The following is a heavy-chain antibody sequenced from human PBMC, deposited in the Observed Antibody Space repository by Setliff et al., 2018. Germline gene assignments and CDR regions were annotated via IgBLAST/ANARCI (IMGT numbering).Heavy chain of an antibody. J-gene: IGHJ4*02. CDR2: ISPHTGGT. CDR1: GYIFTGYY. D-gene: IGHD3-3*01. CDR3: VRAGFDAISNGLDY. Sequence: ASVKVSCKASGYIFTGYYMHWVRQAPGQGLEWMGRISPHTGGTNSAQKFQGRVTMTRDTSVSTVYMELNSLRSDDTAVYYRVRAGFDAISNGLDYWGQGTLVTVSS. V-gene: IGHV1-2*06.